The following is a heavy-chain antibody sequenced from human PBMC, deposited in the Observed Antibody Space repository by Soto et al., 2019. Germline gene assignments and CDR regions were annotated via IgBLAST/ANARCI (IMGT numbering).Heavy chain of an antibody. CDR2: INYDGSTT. CDR1: GFTFSSYW. D-gene: IGHD3-16*01. J-gene: IGHJ4*02. Sequence: EVQLVESGGGLVQPGESLRLSCAASGFTFSSYWMHWVRQAPGKGLVWVSLINYDGSTTGYADAVKGRFTISKDNAKGTVYLEMNSLIVEDSVVYYCARVARGTWGVFESRGQGTLVTVSS. V-gene: IGHV3-74*01. CDR3: ARVARGTWGVFES.